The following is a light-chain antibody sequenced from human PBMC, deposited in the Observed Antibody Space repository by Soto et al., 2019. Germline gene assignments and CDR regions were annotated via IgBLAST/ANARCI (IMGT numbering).Light chain of an antibody. J-gene: IGKJ1*01. CDR2: LGS. CDR3: MQALHTPWT. CDR1: ESLLQSNGNHY. Sequence: IVLTQSPLSLPVTPGEPASISCRSSESLLQSNGNHYLDWYLQKPGQSPQVLIYLGSNRASGVPDRFSGSGSSTDFTLKISRVEAEDVGVYYCMQALHTPWTFGQGTKVEIK. V-gene: IGKV2-28*01.